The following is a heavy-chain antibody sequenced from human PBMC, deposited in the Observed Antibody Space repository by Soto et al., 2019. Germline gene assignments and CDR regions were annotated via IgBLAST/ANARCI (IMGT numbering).Heavy chain of an antibody. CDR2: IYPGNSDT. CDR1: GYSFNNYW. Sequence: PGESLKISCKGSGYSFNNYWIGWVRQMPGKGLEWMGNIYPGNSDTRYSPSFQGQVTISADTSTNTAYLQWGSLQASDTAMYFCARRLEGTWGSFYTPVAYWGQGPLVTVSS. V-gene: IGHV5-51*01. CDR3: ARRLEGTWGSFYTPVAY. J-gene: IGHJ4*02. D-gene: IGHD3-16*01.